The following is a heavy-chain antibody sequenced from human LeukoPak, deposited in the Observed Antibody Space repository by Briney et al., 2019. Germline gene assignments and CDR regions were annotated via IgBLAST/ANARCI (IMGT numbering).Heavy chain of an antibody. Sequence: PGGSLRLSCVVSGFTFSSHSMNWVRQAPGKGLEWVSSISSSSSYIYYADSVKGRFTISRDNAKNSLYLQMNSLRAEDTAVYYCGLAVAGTRFDYWGQGTLVTVSS. CDR2: ISSSSSYI. V-gene: IGHV3-21*01. CDR1: GFTFSSHS. CDR3: GLAVAGTRFDY. J-gene: IGHJ4*02. D-gene: IGHD6-19*01.